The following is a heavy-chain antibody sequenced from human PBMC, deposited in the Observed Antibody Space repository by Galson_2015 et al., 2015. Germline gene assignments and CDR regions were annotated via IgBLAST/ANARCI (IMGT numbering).Heavy chain of an antibody. V-gene: IGHV5-51*01. CDR3: ARPSGDFWSGYYNLPDC. J-gene: IGHJ4*02. CDR2: IYPGHSDV. CDR1: GYSFASYW. Sequence: QSGAEVKKPGESLKIFCKGSGYSFASYWIGWVRQMPGKGLEWMGIIYPGHSDVRYSPSFESQVAISADKSISTAYLQWSSLKASDTAMYYCARPSGDFWSGYYNLPDCWGQGTLVTVSS. D-gene: IGHD3-3*01.